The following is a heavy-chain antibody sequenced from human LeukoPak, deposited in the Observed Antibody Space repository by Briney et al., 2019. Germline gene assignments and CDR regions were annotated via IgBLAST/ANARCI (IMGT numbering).Heavy chain of an antibody. CDR2: INQDGSEE. J-gene: IGHJ4*02. Sequence: GGSLRLSCAASGFTFSHYWMTWVRQAPGKGLEGVAQINQDGSEEYYMDSVKARFTISRDNAKNSVFLQMNGLRAEDTAVYYCVRDGGVSGYDLLDYWGQGTLVTVSS. D-gene: IGHD5-12*01. CDR3: VRDGGVSGYDLLDY. V-gene: IGHV3-7*01. CDR1: GFTFSHYW.